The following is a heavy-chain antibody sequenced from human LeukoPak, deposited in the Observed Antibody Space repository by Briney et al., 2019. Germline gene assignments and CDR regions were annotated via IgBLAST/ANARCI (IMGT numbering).Heavy chain of an antibody. CDR1: GYSFTSYW. Sequence: GESLKISCKGSGYSFTSYWIGWVRQMPGKGLEWMGIIYPGDSDTRYSPSFQGQVTISADKSISTAYLQWSSLKASDTAMYYCARHRVGTNWNDLFDAFDIWGQGTMVTVSS. D-gene: IGHD1-1*01. CDR3: ARHRVGTNWNDLFDAFDI. V-gene: IGHV5-51*01. J-gene: IGHJ3*02. CDR2: IYPGDSDT.